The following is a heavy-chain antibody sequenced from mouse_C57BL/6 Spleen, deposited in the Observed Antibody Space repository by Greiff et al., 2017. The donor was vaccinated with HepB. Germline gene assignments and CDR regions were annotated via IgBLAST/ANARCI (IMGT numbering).Heavy chain of an antibody. CDR3: ARSITTVVPFDY. Sequence: QVQLQQSGAELVKPGASVKISCKASGYAFSSYWMNWVKQRPGKGLEWIGQIYPGDGDTNYNGKFKGKATLTADKSSSTAYMQLSSLTSEDSAVYFCARSITTVVPFDYWGQGTTLTVSS. V-gene: IGHV1-80*01. CDR1: GYAFSSYW. J-gene: IGHJ2*01. D-gene: IGHD1-1*01. CDR2: IYPGDGDT.